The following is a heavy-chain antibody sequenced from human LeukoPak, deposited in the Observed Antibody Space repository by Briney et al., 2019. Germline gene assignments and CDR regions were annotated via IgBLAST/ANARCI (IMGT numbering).Heavy chain of an antibody. V-gene: IGHV3-30*02. CDR2: IRPDGTN. CDR3: AKGVSRGFDI. CDR1: GFTFSSYG. Sequence: GGSLRLSCAGSGFTFSSYGMSWVRQPPGKGLEWVTFIRPDGTNNYADSVKGRFTISRDNSKNTLYLQMNSLRLEDTAIYYCAKGVSRGFDIWGQGTEVTVSS. D-gene: IGHD1-1*01. J-gene: IGHJ3*02.